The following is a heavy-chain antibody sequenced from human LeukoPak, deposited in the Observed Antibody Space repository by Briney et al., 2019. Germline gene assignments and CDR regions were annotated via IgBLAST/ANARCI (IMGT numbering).Heavy chain of an antibody. J-gene: IGHJ4*02. V-gene: IGHV3-21*01. D-gene: IGHD6-6*01. Sequence: GGSLRLSCAASGFTFSSYSMNWVRRAPGKGLEWVSSISSSSSYIYYADSVKGRFTISRDNAKNSLYLQMNSLRAEDTAVYYCAAYGEYSSSLDYWGQGTLVTVSS. CDR2: ISSSSSYI. CDR1: GFTFSSYS. CDR3: AAYGEYSSSLDY.